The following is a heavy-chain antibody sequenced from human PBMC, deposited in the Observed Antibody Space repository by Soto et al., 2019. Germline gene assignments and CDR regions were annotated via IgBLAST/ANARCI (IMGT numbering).Heavy chain of an antibody. CDR3: ARVAYYDSSGYYSGYFQH. CDR1: GGSINSSSYY. V-gene: IGHV4-31*03. J-gene: IGHJ1*01. Sequence: SETLSLTCSVSGGSINSSSYYWSWIRQHPGKGLEWIGYIYYSGSTYYNPSLKSRVTISVDTSKNQFSLKLSSVTAADTAVYYCARVAYYDSSGYYSGYFQHWGQGTLVTVSS. D-gene: IGHD3-22*01. CDR2: IYYSGST.